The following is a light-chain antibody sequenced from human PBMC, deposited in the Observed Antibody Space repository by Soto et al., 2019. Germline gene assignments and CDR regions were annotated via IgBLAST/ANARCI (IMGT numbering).Light chain of an antibody. V-gene: IGKV1-39*01. Sequence: DIQMTQSPSSLSASLGDRVTISCRASQSFSNNLNWYQQKAGKAPKLLIYGASSLQSGVPSRFSGSRSGTDFTLPISSLVPEDFATYYCQQTYTTPWTFGHGTKVEIK. J-gene: IGKJ1*01. CDR2: GAS. CDR3: QQTYTTPWT. CDR1: QSFSNN.